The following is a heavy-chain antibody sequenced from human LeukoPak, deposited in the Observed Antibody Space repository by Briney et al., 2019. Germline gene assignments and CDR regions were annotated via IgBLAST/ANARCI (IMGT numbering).Heavy chain of an antibody. J-gene: IGHJ5*01. V-gene: IGHV3-30*02. CDR3: ARAPDSSGYFYELDS. CDR2: IRYGGSIK. CDR1: GFIFSTYA. Sequence: GGSLRLSCAASGFIFSTYAMHWVRQAPGKGLEWGAFIRYGGSIKYYADSVKGRFTISRDNSKNTLYVQMNSLRAEDTAVYFCARAPDSSGYFYELDSWGQGTLVTVSS. D-gene: IGHD3-22*01.